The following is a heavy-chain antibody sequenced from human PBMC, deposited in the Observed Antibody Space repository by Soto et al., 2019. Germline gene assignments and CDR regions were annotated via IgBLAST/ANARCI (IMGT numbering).Heavy chain of an antibody. CDR3: AKDFTYYDILTGPFDY. J-gene: IGHJ4*02. V-gene: IGHV3-30*18. Sequence: PGGSLRLSCAASGFTFSSYGMHWVRQVPGKGLEWVAVISYDGSNKYYADSVKGRFTISRDNSKNTLYLQMNSLRAEDTAVYYCAKDFTYYDILTGPFDYWGQGTLVTVSS. D-gene: IGHD3-9*01. CDR1: GFTFSSYG. CDR2: ISYDGSNK.